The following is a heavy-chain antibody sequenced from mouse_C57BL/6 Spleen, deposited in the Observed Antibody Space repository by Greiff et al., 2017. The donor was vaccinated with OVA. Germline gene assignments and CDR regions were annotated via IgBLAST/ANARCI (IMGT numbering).Heavy chain of an antibody. CDR3: ATTITTVVAPAMDY. J-gene: IGHJ4*01. V-gene: IGHV1-82*01. D-gene: IGHD1-1*01. CDR2: IYPGDGDT. CDR1: GYAFSSSW. Sequence: QVQLQQSGPELVKPGASVKISCKASGYAFSSSWMNWVKQRPGKGLEWIGRIYPGDGDTNYNGKFKGKATLTADKSSSTAYMQLSSLTSEDSAVYFCATTITTVVAPAMDYWGQGTSVTVSS.